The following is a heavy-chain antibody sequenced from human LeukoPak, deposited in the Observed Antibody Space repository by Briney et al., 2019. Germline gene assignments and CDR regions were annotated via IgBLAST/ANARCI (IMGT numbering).Heavy chain of an antibody. V-gene: IGHV3-33*01. Sequence: GGSLRLSCAASGFTFGSYGMHWVRQAPGKGLEWVAVIWYDGSNKYYADSVKGRFTISRDNSKNTLYLQMNSLRAEDTAVYYCAREPPGYSSAFDIWGQGTMVTVSS. CDR1: GFTFGSYG. CDR2: IWYDGSNK. D-gene: IGHD6-13*01. CDR3: AREPPGYSSAFDI. J-gene: IGHJ3*02.